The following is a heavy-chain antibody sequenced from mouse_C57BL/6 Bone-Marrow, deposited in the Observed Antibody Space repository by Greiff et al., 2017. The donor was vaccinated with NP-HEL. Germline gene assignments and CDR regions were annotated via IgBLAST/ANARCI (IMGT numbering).Heavy chain of an antibody. CDR3: AREDPLYGSSPDWYFDV. CDR2: FYPGSGSI. V-gene: IGHV1-62-2*01. J-gene: IGHJ1*03. CDR1: GYTFTEYT. D-gene: IGHD1-1*01. Sequence: VQLQESGAELVKPGASVKLSCKASGYTFTEYTIHWVKQRSGQGLEWIGWFYPGSGSIKYNEKFKDKATLTVDKSSRTAYMQLSSLTSEDSAVYYCAREDPLYGSSPDWYFDVWGTGTTVTVSS.